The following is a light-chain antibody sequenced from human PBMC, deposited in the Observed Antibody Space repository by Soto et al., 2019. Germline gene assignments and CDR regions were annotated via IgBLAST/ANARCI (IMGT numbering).Light chain of an antibody. CDR2: GAS. Sequence: ETVLTKSPGTLSLSPGERATLSCRASQSVSSSYLAWYQQKPGQAPRLLIYGASSRATGIPDRFSGSGSGTDFTLTIRRMEPEHSAVYYCQQYGSPTGTFGQGTKVDIK. J-gene: IGKJ1*01. CDR3: QQYGSPTGT. V-gene: IGKV3-20*01. CDR1: QSVSSSY.